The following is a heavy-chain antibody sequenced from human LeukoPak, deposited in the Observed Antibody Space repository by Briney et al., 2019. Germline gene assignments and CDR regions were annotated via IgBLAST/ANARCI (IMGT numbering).Heavy chain of an antibody. Sequence: GGSLRLSCAASGVTFNNYAMNWVRQAPGKGLEWVSSISGGGETTYYADSAKGRFTISRDNSQNTLYLQMNSLRAEDTAVYYCATDYADYVGYFFFDYWGQGTLVTVSS. D-gene: IGHD4-17*01. CDR1: GVTFNNYA. V-gene: IGHV3-23*01. CDR3: ATDYADYVGYFFFDY. CDR2: ISGGGETT. J-gene: IGHJ4*02.